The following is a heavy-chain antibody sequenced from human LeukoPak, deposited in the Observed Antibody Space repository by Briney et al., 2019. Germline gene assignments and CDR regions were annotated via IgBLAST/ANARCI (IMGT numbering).Heavy chain of an antibody. Sequence: ASVKVSCKASGYTFTGYYMHWVRQAPGQGLEWMGRINPNSGGTNYAQKFQGRVTMTRDTSISTAYMELSSLRSEDTAVYYCATNIVSATTLDYWGQGTLVTVSS. CDR1: GYTFTGYY. CDR3: ATNIVSATTLDY. J-gene: IGHJ4*02. D-gene: IGHD1-26*01. V-gene: IGHV1-2*06. CDR2: INPNSGGT.